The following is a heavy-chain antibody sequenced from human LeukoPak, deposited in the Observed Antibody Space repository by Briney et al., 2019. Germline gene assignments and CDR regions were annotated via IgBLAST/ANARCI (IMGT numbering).Heavy chain of an antibody. V-gene: IGHV4-59*01. CDR1: GGFISSYY. CDR3: AREILGACSSISCFPGGEFDP. J-gene: IGHJ5*02. D-gene: IGHD2-2*01. CDR2: IYYSGST. Sequence: SETLSLTCTVSGGFISSYYWSWIRQPPGKGLEWIGYIYYSGSTNYNPSLKSRVTISVDTSKNQFSLKLSSVTAADTAVYYCAREILGACSSISCFPGGEFDPWGQGTLVTVSS.